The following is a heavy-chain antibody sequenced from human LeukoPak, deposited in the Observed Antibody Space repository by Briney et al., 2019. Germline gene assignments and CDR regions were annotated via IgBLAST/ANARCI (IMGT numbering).Heavy chain of an antibody. D-gene: IGHD3-22*01. J-gene: IGHJ4*02. Sequence: GGSLRLSCAASGFTFSSYGMHWVRQAPGKGLEWVAVIWYDGSNKYYADSVKGRFTISSDNSKNTLYLQMNSLRAEDTAVYYCAKDGSAYYYDSSGYYPDYWGQGTLVTVSS. CDR1: GFTFSSYG. CDR3: AKDGSAYYYDSSGYYPDY. CDR2: IWYDGSNK. V-gene: IGHV3-33*06.